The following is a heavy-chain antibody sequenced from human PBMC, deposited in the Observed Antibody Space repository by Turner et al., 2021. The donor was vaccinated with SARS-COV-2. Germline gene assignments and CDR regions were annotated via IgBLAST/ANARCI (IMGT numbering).Heavy chain of an antibody. Sequence: EVQLVESGGGLVTPGWSLRPSCAASGFTFSSYNMNWVRQAPGKGLEWVSSISSSSSYIYYADSVKGRFTISRDKAKNSLYLQMNSLRAEDTAVYYCARDPDPGINPADYWGQGTLVTVSS. D-gene: IGHD6-13*01. CDR2: ISSSSSYI. J-gene: IGHJ4*02. CDR3: ARDPDPGINPADY. V-gene: IGHV3-21*01. CDR1: GFTFSSYN.